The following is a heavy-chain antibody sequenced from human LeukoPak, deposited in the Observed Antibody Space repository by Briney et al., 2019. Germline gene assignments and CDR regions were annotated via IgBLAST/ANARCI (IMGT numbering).Heavy chain of an antibody. Sequence: GRSLRLSCAASGFTFSSYWMHWVRQAPAKGLVWVSRINIDGSSTSYADSVKGRFTISRDNAKNTLYLQMNRLRAEDTAVYYCARPGHIYCSGGSCYGTYWDYWGQGTLVTVSS. CDR1: GFTFSSYW. CDR3: ARPGHIYCSGGSCYGTYWDY. CDR2: INIDGSST. D-gene: IGHD2-15*01. V-gene: IGHV3-74*01. J-gene: IGHJ4*02.